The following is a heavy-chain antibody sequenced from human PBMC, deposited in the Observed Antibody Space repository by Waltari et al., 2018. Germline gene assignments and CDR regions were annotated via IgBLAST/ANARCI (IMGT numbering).Heavy chain of an antibody. V-gene: IGHV1-69*01. CDR2: IIPMFGTT. D-gene: IGHD3-10*01. CDR3: ARGPFASGLRYFDY. Sequence: QVQLLQSGAELRKTGSSVQVSCKSSGDTFNTYAIGWVRQAPAQGLEWMGGIIPMFGTTNYAQKFQDRVTITADASTTTAYMELSSLRSEDTAIYYCARGPFASGLRYFDYWGQGTLVTVSS. J-gene: IGHJ4*02. CDR1: GDTFNTYA.